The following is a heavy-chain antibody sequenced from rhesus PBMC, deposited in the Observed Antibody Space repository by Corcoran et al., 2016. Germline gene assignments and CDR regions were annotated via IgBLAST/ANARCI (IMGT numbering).Heavy chain of an antibody. D-gene: IGHD3-28*01. CDR2: ISYSGST. CDR1: GGSISRIYYY. Sequence: QVQLQESGPGLVKPSETLSLTCTVSGGSISRIYYYCSCIRQAPVTGLDGIGYISYSGSTSYNPSLKSRVTIARDTSKNQFSLKLSSVTAADTAVYYCARDRGYYYDSAYYYFDFWGQGVLVTVSS. CDR3: ARDRGYYYDSAYYYFDF. J-gene: IGHJ4*01. V-gene: IGHV4-122*02.